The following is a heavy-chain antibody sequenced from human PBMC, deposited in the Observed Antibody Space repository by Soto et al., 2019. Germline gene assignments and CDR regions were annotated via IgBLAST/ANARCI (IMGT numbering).Heavy chain of an antibody. Sequence: QVQLVESGGGVVQPGRSLRLSCAASGFTFSSYGTHWVRQAPGKGLEWVAVISYDGSNKYYADSVKGRFTISRDNSKNTLYLQMNSLRAEDTAVYYCAKGILWFGELLFYGMDVWGQGTTVTVSS. CDR1: GFTFSSYG. V-gene: IGHV3-30*18. CDR2: ISYDGSNK. CDR3: AKGILWFGELLFYGMDV. J-gene: IGHJ6*02. D-gene: IGHD3-10*01.